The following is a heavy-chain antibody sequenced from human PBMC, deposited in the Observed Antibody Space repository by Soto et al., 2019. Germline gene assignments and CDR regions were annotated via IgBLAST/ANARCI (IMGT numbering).Heavy chain of an antibody. CDR1: GYTFISYG. CDR2: ISAYNGNT. J-gene: IGHJ3*02. Sequence: ASVKVSCKASGYTFISYGISWVRQAPGQGLEWMGWISAYNGNTNYAQKVQGRVTVTTDTSTSTAYMELRSLRSDDTAVYYCARIWYCGGDCYSDAFDIWGQGTMVTVSS. V-gene: IGHV1-18*01. CDR3: ARIWYCGGDCYSDAFDI. D-gene: IGHD2-21*02.